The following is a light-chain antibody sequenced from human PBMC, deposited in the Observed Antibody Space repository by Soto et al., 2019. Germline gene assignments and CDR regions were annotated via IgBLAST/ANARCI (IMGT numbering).Light chain of an antibody. CDR3: QQYNSWPPFA. Sequence: EIVMTQSPATLSVSPGERATLSCRASQSVSGNLARYQQKPGQAPRLLIYGASTRATGIPARFSGSGSGTEVTLSISSLQAEDFAVYYCQQYNSWPPFAFGPGTKVDIK. CDR2: GAS. J-gene: IGKJ3*01. CDR1: QSVSGN. V-gene: IGKV3-15*01.